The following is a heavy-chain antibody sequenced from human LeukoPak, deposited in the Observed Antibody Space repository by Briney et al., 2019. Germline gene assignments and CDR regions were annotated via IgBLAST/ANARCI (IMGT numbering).Heavy chain of an antibody. D-gene: IGHD6-13*01. CDR2: FDPEEGET. CDR3: TTDLAIAAAGTYSSIDY. J-gene: IGHJ4*02. CDR1: GHTLTGLS. Sequence: ASALVSCKVSGHTLTGLSMHWVRQAPGKGLEWMGGFDPEEGETTYAQKFQGRVTMTADTSTDTAYMDLRSLRSEDTAVYYCTTDLAIAAAGTYSSIDYWGQGTQLTVSP. V-gene: IGHV1-24*01.